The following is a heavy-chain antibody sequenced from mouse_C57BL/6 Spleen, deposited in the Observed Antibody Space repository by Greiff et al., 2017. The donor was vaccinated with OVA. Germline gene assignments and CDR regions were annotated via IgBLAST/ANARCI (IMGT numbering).Heavy chain of an antibody. CDR2: IYTGDGDT. J-gene: IGHJ4*01. CDR1: GYAFSSYW. Sequence: QVQLQQSGAELVKPGASVKISCKASGYAFSSYWMNWVKQRHGKGLEWIGKIYTGDGDTSYNGRIKSKSTLTTDKSSITTYIQLNSLTSEDSTVYFYAVGPYGGYSYYYAMDYWGQGTSATVSS. D-gene: IGHD2-3*01. CDR3: AVGPYGGYSYYYAMDY. V-gene: IGHV1-80*01.